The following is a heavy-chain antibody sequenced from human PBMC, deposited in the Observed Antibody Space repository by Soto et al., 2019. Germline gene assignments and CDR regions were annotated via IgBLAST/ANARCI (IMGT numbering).Heavy chain of an antibody. J-gene: IGHJ5*01. CDR1: GYSFTSYW. D-gene: IGHD3-22*01. CDR3: ARKEYYYDSSGYHSNWLDS. Sequence: GESLKISCKGSGYSFTSYWIGWVRQMPGKGLEWMGIIYPGDSDTRYSPSFQGQVTISADKSISTAYLQWSSLKASDTAMYYCARKEYYYDSSGYHSNWLDSWGHGTLVTVSS. CDR2: IYPGDSDT. V-gene: IGHV5-51*01.